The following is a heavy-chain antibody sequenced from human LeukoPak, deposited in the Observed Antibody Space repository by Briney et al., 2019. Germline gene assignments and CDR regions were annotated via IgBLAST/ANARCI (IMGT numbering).Heavy chain of an antibody. CDR1: GFTFSSYS. Sequence: PGGSLRLSCAASGFTFSSYSMNWVRQAPGKGLEWVSSISSSSSYIYYADSVKGRFTISRDNSKNTLYLQMNSLRAEDTAVYYCAKDLGVGATKRMVDYWGQGTLVTVSS. CDR2: ISSSSSYI. CDR3: AKDLGVGATKRMVDY. V-gene: IGHV3-21*04. J-gene: IGHJ4*02. D-gene: IGHD1-26*01.